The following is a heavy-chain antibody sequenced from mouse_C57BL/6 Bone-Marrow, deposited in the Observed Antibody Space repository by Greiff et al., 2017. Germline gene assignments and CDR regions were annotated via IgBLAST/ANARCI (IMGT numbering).Heavy chain of an antibody. J-gene: IGHJ2*01. CDR2: IYPGDGDT. CDR3: ASQYYGSSYDY. D-gene: IGHD1-1*01. Sequence: VQLQQSGPELVKPGASVKISCKASGYAFSSSWMNWVKQRPGKGLEWIGRIYPGDGDTNYNGKFKGKATLTADKSSSTAYMQLSSLTSEDSAVYFCASQYYGSSYDYWGQGTTLTVSS. V-gene: IGHV1-82*01. CDR1: GYAFSSSW.